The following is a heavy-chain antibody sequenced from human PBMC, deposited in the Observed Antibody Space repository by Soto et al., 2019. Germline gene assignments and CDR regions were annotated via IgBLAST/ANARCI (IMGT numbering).Heavy chain of an antibody. Sequence: LSLTCTISGGPISNYYWSWIRQPPGKGLEWIGYIYYSGRTKYNPSLESRVTISVDTSRNQLSLKLSAVTAADTAVYYCARSPAGCTLTPYYYYGMDVWGQGTTVTVSS. D-gene: IGHD2-8*01. CDR1: GGPISNYY. V-gene: IGHV4-59*01. J-gene: IGHJ6*02. CDR3: ARSPAGCTLTPYYYYGMDV. CDR2: IYYSGRT.